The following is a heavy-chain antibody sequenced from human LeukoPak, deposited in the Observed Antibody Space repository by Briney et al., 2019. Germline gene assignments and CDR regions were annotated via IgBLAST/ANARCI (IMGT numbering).Heavy chain of an antibody. V-gene: IGHV3-48*03. CDR2: ISSSGSTI. Sequence: GGSLRLSCAASGLTFSSYEMNWVRQAPGKGLEWVSYISSSGSTIYYADSVKGRFTISRDNAKNSLYLQMNSLRAEDTAVYYCARGHLYSSSWYGESVGRWFDPWGQGTLVTVSS. CDR3: ARGHLYSSSWYGESVGRWFDP. CDR1: GLTFSSYE. D-gene: IGHD6-13*01. J-gene: IGHJ5*02.